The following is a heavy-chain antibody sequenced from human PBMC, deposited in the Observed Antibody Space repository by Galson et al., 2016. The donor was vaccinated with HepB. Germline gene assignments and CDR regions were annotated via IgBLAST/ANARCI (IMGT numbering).Heavy chain of an antibody. D-gene: IGHD2-8*01. Sequence: SLRLSCAASGVTFTNGWMAWVRQAPGKGLEWLANIKVDGSKENYVDSVEGRFSISRDITKNSVYLQMNSLKTEDTAVYYCTRGGPGNGNFDYWGQGTLVTVSS. CDR2: IKVDGSKE. CDR1: GVTFTNGW. J-gene: IGHJ4*02. CDR3: TRGGPGNGNFDY. V-gene: IGHV3-7*03.